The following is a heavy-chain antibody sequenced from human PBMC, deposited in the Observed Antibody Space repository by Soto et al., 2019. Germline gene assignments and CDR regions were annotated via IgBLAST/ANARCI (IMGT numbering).Heavy chain of an antibody. V-gene: IGHV3-30-3*01. D-gene: IGHD2-15*01. J-gene: IGHJ6*02. CDR3: ARDTIYCSGGSCYSDYYYYGMDV. Sequence: GGSLRLSCAASGFTFSSYAMHWVRQAPGKGLEWVAVISYDGSNKYYADSVKGRFTISRDNSKNTLYLQMNSLRAEDTAVYYCARDTIYCSGGSCYSDYYYYGMDVWGQGTTVTVSS. CDR1: GFTFSSYA. CDR2: ISYDGSNK.